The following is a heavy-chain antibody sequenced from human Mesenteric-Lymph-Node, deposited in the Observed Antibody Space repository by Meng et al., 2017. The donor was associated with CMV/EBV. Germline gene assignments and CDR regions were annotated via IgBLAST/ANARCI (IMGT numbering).Heavy chain of an antibody. CDR1: GFTFSSYW. J-gene: IGHJ6*02. CDR3: ARDFGPDIVVTPNYYYYGMDV. Sequence: GESLKISCAASGFTFSSYWMHWVRQAPGKGLEWVSSISSSSSYIYYADSVKGRFTISRDNAKNSLYLQMNSLRAEDTAVYYCARDFGPDIVVTPNYYYYGMDVWGQGTTVTVSS. V-gene: IGHV3-21*01. CDR2: ISSSSSYI. D-gene: IGHD2-2*01.